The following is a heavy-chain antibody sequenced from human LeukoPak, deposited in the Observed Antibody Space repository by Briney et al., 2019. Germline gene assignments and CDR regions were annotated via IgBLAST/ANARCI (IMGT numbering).Heavy chain of an antibody. D-gene: IGHD6-19*01. CDR1: GGSFSGYY. CDR3: AREASGYSSGWYGLRAFDI. CDR2: INHSGST. V-gene: IGHV4-34*01. Sequence: PSETLSLTCAVYGGSFSGYYWSWIRQPPGKGLEWIGEINHSGSTNYNPSLKSRVTISVDTSKNQFSLKLSSVTAADTAVYYCAREASGYSSGWYGLRAFDIWGQGTMVTVSS. J-gene: IGHJ3*02.